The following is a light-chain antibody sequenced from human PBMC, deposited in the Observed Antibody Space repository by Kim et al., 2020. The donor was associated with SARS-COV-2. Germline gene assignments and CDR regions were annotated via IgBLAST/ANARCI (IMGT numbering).Light chain of an antibody. Sequence: QSVLTQPPSASGTPGQRVTISCSGSSSNIGSNYVYWYQQLPGTAPKLLIYRNNQRPSGVPDRFSGSKSGTSASLAISGLRSEGEADYYCAAWDDSLSGLVFGGGTQLTVL. CDR3: AAWDDSLSGLV. V-gene: IGLV1-47*01. J-gene: IGLJ2*01. CDR2: RNN. CDR1: SSNIGSNY.